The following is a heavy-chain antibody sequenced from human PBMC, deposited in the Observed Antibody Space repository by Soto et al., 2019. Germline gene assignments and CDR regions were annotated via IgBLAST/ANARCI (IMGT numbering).Heavy chain of an antibody. CDR2: INHSGST. D-gene: IGHD6-6*01. CDR3: ARGKGLAARDYFDY. CDR1: GFTFSSYA. J-gene: IGHJ4*02. V-gene: IGHV4-34*01. Sequence: ESLKISCAASGFTFSSYAMHWVRQPPGKGLEWIGEINHSGSTNYNPSLKSRVTISVDTSKNQFSLKLSSVTAADTAVYYCARGKGLAARDYFDYWGQGTLVTVSS.